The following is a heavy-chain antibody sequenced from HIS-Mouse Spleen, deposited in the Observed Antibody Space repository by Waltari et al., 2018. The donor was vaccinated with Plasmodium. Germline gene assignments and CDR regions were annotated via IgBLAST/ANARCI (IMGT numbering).Heavy chain of an antibody. CDR3: ARDRITGTSYFDY. V-gene: IGHV4-39*07. CDR2: IYYSGRT. Sequence: QLQLQESGPGLVKPSETLSLTCTVSGGSISSSSYYWGWIRQPPGKGVEWLGSIYYSGRTYYNPSLKSRVTISVDTSKNQFSLKLSSVTAADTAVYYCARDRITGTSYFDYWGQGTLVTVSS. J-gene: IGHJ4*02. CDR1: GGSISSSSYY. D-gene: IGHD1-7*01.